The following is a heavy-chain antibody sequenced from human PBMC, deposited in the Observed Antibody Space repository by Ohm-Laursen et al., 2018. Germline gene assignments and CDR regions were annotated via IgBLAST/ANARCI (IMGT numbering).Heavy chain of an antibody. CDR2: MNPNSGNT. Sequence: ASVKVSCKASGYTFTSYDINWVRQATGQGLEWMGWMNPNSGNTSYAQKFQGRVTMTRDTSTSTVYMELSSLRSEDTAVYYCARDRGLDYWGQGTLVTVSS. CDR3: ARDRGLDY. CDR1: GYTFTSYD. J-gene: IGHJ4*02. V-gene: IGHV1-8*01. D-gene: IGHD3-10*01.